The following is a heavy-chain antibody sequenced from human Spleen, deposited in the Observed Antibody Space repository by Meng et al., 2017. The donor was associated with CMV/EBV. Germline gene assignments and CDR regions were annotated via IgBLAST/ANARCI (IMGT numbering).Heavy chain of an antibody. J-gene: IGHJ3*02. D-gene: IGHD1-14*01. V-gene: IGHV4-61*01. CDR2: IYYSGST. Sequence: TVSGGSVRSGMSDWSWIRQPPGKGLEWIGYIYYSGSTNYNPSLKSRVTISVDTSKNQFSLKLSSVTAADTAVYYCARDLKTGAFDIWGQGTMVTVSS. CDR3: ARDLKTGAFDI. CDR1: GGSVRSGMSD.